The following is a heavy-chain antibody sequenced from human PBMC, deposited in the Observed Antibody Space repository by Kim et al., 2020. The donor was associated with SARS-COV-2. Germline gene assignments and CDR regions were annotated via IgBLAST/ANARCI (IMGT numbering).Heavy chain of an antibody. CDR1: GYTFTSYY. CDR3: ARALEYCSSTSCRSNGVYYYYYYGMDV. D-gene: IGHD2-2*01. J-gene: IGHJ6*02. CDR2: INPSGGST. V-gene: IGHV1-46*01. Sequence: ASVKVSCKASGYTFTSYYMHWVRQAPGQGLEWMGIINPSGGSTSYAQKFQGRVTMTRDTSTSTVYMELSSLRSEDTAVYYCARALEYCSSTSCRSNGVYYYYYYGMDVWGQGTTVTVSS.